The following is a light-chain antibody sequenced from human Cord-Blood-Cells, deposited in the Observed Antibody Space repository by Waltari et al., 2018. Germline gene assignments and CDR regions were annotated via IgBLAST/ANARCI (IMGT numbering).Light chain of an antibody. CDR2: EGS. Sequence: QSALTQPASVSGSPGQSITISRTGTSRDVGSYNPVSWYQQHPGKAPKLMIYEGSKRPSGVSNRFSGSKSGNTASLTISGLQAEDEADYYCCSYAGSSTLVFGGGTKLTVL. CDR3: CSYAGSSTLV. CDR1: SRDVGSYNP. V-gene: IGLV2-23*01. J-gene: IGLJ3*02.